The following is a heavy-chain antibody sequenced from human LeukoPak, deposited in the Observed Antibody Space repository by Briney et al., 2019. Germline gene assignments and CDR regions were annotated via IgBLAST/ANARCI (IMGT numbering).Heavy chain of an antibody. V-gene: IGHV1-69*01. CDR2: IIPIFGTA. CDR1: GGTFSSYA. J-gene: IGHJ4*02. CDR3: AAAGSSGWTDFDY. D-gene: IGHD6-19*01. Sequence: SVKVSCTASGGTFSSYAISWVRQAPGQGLEWMGGIIPIFGTANYAQKFQGRVTITADESTSTAYMELSSLRSEDTAVYYCAAAGSSGWTDFDYWGQGTLVTVSS.